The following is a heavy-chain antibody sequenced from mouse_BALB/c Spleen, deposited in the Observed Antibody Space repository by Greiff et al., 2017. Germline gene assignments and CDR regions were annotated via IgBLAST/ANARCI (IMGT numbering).Heavy chain of an antibody. CDR3: TRRGVGRDYAMDY. CDR1: GYTFTSYY. Sequence: QVQLQQSGAELVKPGASVKLSCKASGYTFTSYYMYWVKQRPGQGLEWIGEINPSNGGTNFNEKFKGKATLTVDKSSSTAYMQLSSLTSEDAAVYDCTRRGVGRDYAMDYWGQGTSVTVSS. J-gene: IGHJ4*01. V-gene: IGHV1S81*02. D-gene: IGHD4-1*01. CDR2: INPSNGGT.